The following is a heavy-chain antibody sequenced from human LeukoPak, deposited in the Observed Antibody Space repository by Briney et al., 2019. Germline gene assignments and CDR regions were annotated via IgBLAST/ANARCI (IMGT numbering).Heavy chain of an antibody. D-gene: IGHD3-3*01. Sequence: ASVKVSCKASGYTFTDYYMHWVRQAPGQGLEWMGWINPNSGGTNYAQKFQGRVTMTRDTSISTAYMEMSRLRSDDTAVYYCARSYDFWSGYIYFDYWGQGTLVTVSS. CDR1: GYTFTDYY. CDR3: ARSYDFWSGYIYFDY. CDR2: INPNSGGT. J-gene: IGHJ4*02. V-gene: IGHV1-2*02.